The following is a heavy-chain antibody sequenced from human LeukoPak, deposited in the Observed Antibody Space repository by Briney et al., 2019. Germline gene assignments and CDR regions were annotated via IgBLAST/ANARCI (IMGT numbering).Heavy chain of an antibody. J-gene: IGHJ4*02. CDR2: INSDRSST. D-gene: IGHD5-12*01. V-gene: IGHV3-74*01. CDR1: GFTFSSYW. Sequence: GGSLRLSCTASGFTFSSYWMHWVRQAPGKGLVWVSRINSDRSSTSYADSVKGRFTISRDNAKNTLYPQMNSLRAEDTAVYYCARDPRGYSGYVRVQGTLVTVSS. CDR3: ARDPRGYSGYV.